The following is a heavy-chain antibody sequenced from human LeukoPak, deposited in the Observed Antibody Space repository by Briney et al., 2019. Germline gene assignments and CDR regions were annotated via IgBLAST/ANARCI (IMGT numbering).Heavy chain of an antibody. CDR1: GFTLSTNA. CDR2: IWYDGSNK. CDR3: ARDDGYQADDY. J-gene: IGHJ4*02. Sequence: GGSLRLSCLTSGFTLSTNAMSWVRQAPGKGLEWVAVIWYDGSNKYYADSVKGRFTISRDNSKNTLYLQMNSLRAEDTAVYYCARDDGYQADDYWGQGTLVTVSS. V-gene: IGHV3-33*08. D-gene: IGHD5-24*01.